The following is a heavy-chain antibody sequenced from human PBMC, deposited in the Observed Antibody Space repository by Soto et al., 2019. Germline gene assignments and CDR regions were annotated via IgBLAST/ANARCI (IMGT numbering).Heavy chain of an antibody. Sequence: EVQLVESGGGLVKPGGSLRLSCAASGFTFSSYSMNWVRQAPGKGLEWVSSISSGSSYIYYADSVKGRFTISRDNAKNSLYLHRNSLRAEDTAVFYCARAQLYCSSTSCYLAYFDYWGQGTLVTVSS. CDR2: ISSGSSYI. D-gene: IGHD2-2*01. J-gene: IGHJ4*02. V-gene: IGHV3-21*01. CDR1: GFTFSSYS. CDR3: ARAQLYCSSTSCYLAYFDY.